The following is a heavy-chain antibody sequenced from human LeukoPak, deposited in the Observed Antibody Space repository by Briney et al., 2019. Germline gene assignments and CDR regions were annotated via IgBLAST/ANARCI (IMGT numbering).Heavy chain of an antibody. CDR1: GGSISSGGYS. J-gene: IGHJ4*02. V-gene: IGHV4-30-4*07. D-gene: IGHD3-22*01. CDR3: ARGLRKGRITMIVALDY. CDR2: IYYSGST. Sequence: PSQTLSLTCAVSGGSISSGGYSWSWIRQPPGKGLEWIGYIYYSGSTYYNPSLKSRVTISVDTSKHQFSLKLSSVTAADTAVYYCARGLRKGRITMIVALDYWGQGTLVTVSS.